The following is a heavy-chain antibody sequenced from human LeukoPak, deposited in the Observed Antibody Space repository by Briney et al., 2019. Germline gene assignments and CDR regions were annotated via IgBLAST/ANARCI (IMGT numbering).Heavy chain of an antibody. CDR2: IYYTGST. CDR1: GGSISSSTYY. CDR3: AGRRGSGSQSFDY. Sequence: PSETLSLTCTVSGGSISSSTYYWAWIRQPPGKGLEWIGTIYYTGSTYYNPSLKSRLTISVDTSKNQFSLKLSSVTAADTAVYYCAGRRGSGSQSFDYWGQGTLVTVFS. D-gene: IGHD3-10*01. V-gene: IGHV4-39*01. J-gene: IGHJ4*02.